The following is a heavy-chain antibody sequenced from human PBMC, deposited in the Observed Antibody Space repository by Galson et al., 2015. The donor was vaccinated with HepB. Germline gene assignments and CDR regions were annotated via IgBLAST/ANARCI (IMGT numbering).Heavy chain of an antibody. Sequence: SLRVSCAASGVTFNNYDMTWVRQAPGKGLEWVSSVSDSGTTTFYADSVKGRFTISRDNSKKTLYLQMNSLRVEDTAVYYCAKDPTTTTSAWYFDLWGRGTLVTVSS. CDR2: VSDSGTTT. CDR1: GVTFNNYD. J-gene: IGHJ2*01. CDR3: AKDPTTTTSAWYFDL. D-gene: IGHD5-12*01. V-gene: IGHV3-23*01.